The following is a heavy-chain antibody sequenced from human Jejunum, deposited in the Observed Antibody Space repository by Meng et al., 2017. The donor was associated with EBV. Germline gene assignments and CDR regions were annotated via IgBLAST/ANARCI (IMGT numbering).Heavy chain of an antibody. D-gene: IGHD1-26*01. V-gene: IGHV3-74*01. CDR3: TRAGYYRFDY. CDR1: GFTLSDHW. J-gene: IGHJ4*02. CDR2: INPDGRTI. Sequence: VQLVESGGGLVQPGGSRRLSCAASGFTLSDHWIHWVRQAPGEGLMWVSRINPDGRTINYGDSVKGRFTISRDNAKNTVYLQMNSLRAEDTAVYYCTRAGYYRFDYWGQGALVTVSS.